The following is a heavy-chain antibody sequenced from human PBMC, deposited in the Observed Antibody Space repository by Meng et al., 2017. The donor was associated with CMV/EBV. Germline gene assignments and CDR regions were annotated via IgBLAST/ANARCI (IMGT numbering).Heavy chain of an antibody. D-gene: IGHD3-16*02. V-gene: IGHV4-34*01. CDR2: INHSGST. CDR3: AGFTFGGVIVRWFDP. Sequence: VYGGSFSGYYWSWIRQAPGKGLEWIGEINHSGSTNYNPSLKSRVTISVDTSKNQFSLKLSSVTAADTAVYYCAGFTFGGVIVRWFDPWGQGTLVTVSS. J-gene: IGHJ5*02. CDR1: GGSFSGYY.